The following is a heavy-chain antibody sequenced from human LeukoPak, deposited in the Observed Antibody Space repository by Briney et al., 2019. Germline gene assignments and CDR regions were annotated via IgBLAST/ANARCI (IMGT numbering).Heavy chain of an antibody. J-gene: IGHJ6*02. V-gene: IGHV1-3*01. D-gene: IGHD3-3*01. Sequence: ASVKVSCKASGYTFTIYAMHWVRQAPGQRLEWIGWINAGNGNTKYSQKFQGRVTITRDTSASTAYMELSSLRSEDTAVYYCARVLYDFWSGQYYYGMDVWGQGTTVTVSS. CDR1: GYTFTIYA. CDR3: ARVLYDFWSGQYYYGMDV. CDR2: INAGNGNT.